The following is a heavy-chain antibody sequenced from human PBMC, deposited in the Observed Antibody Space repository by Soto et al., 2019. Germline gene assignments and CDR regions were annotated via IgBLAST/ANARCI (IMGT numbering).Heavy chain of an antibody. CDR1: GGSISSYY. CDR3: ARGGYYDSSGYSPTPIFDY. D-gene: IGHD3-22*01. Sequence: TSETLSLTCTVSGGSISSYYWSWIRQPPGKGLEWIGYIYYSGSTNYNPSLKSRVTISVDTSKNQFSLKLSSVTAADTAVYYCARGGYYDSSGYSPTPIFDYWGQGTLVTVSS. CDR2: IYYSGST. J-gene: IGHJ4*02. V-gene: IGHV4-59*01.